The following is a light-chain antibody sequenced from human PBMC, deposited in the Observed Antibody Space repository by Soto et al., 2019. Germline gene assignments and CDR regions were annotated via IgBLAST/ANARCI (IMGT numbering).Light chain of an antibody. Sequence: DVQMTQSPSSVSASIGDTATITCRASQGISNWLAWYQQKPGKAPNLLVYDSSNLQSGVPSRFSGSGSGTDFSLTISSLQPEDFATYYCQQTDHFPHTFGQGTKLEIK. J-gene: IGKJ2*01. V-gene: IGKV1-12*01. CDR3: QQTDHFPHT. CDR1: QGISNW. CDR2: DSS.